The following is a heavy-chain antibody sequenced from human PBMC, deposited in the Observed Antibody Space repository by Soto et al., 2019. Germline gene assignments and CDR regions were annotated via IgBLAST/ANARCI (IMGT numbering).Heavy chain of an antibody. J-gene: IGHJ4*02. CDR2: IYYSGST. CDR1: GGPVSRGSYY. D-gene: IGHD2-15*01. Sequence: SETLSLTCTVSGGPVSRGSYYWSWIRQPPGKGLEYIGYIYYSGSTNYNPSLKSRVTISVDTSKNQFSLKLSSVTAADTAVYYCARGYCSGGSCLFLGYWGQGTLVTVSS. V-gene: IGHV4-61*01. CDR3: ARGYCSGGSCLFLGY.